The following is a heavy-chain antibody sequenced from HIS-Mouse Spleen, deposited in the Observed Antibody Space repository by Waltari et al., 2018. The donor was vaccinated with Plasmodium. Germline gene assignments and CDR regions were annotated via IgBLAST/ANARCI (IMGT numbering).Heavy chain of an antibody. J-gene: IGHJ2*01. CDR2: IKQDGSEK. D-gene: IGHD6-13*01. Sequence: EVQLVESGGGLVQPGGSLRLSCPASGFTFCSYWMSWVRQAPGKGLEWVANIKQDGSEKYYVDSGKGRFTISRDNAKNSLYLQMNSLRAEDTAVYYCASSWYWYFDLWGRGTLVTVSS. V-gene: IGHV3-7*01. CDR3: ASSWYWYFDL. CDR1: GFTFCSYW.